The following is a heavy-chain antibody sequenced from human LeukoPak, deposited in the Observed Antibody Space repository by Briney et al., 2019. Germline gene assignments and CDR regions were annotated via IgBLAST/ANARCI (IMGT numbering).Heavy chain of an antibody. CDR1: GGSISSSY. Sequence: PSETLSLTCTVSGGSISSSYWNWIRQPPGKGLEWIGRIYTSGSRNYNPSLKSRVTISVDKSKNQFSLRLTSVTAADTAVYYCAITSRNYPFCLDYWGQGTLVTVSS. J-gene: IGHJ4*01. CDR2: IYTSGSR. V-gene: IGHV4-4*07. D-gene: IGHD1-7*01. CDR3: AITSRNYPFCLDY.